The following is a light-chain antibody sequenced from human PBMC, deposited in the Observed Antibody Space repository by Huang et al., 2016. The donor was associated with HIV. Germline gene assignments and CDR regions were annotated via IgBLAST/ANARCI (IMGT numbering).Light chain of an antibody. Sequence: DIVMTQSPDSLSVSLGERATITCKSSQSVFYNSNKNNYLAWYKQKLRQPPKLLIYGASAREAGVPDRVNGSGSGTDFTFTISSLQAEDVAVYYCQQYYKTPLTFGGGTKVEIK. CDR3: QQYYKTPLT. V-gene: IGKV4-1*01. CDR1: QSVFYNSNKNNY. J-gene: IGKJ4*01. CDR2: GAS.